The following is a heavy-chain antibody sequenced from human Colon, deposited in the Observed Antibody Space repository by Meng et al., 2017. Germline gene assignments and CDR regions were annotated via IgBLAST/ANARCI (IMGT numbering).Heavy chain of an antibody. CDR1: GGSISSGGFS. V-gene: IGHV4-30-2*05. Sequence: QLQRQESGSGLVKPSQPLSLTCAVSGGSISSGGFSWRWVRQPPGKGLEWIGYIYYSGSTYSNASLKSRVTISIDRSKNQFSLKLSSVTAADTAVYYCARDRKHYGERGWFDPWGQGTLVTVSS. D-gene: IGHD4-17*01. J-gene: IGHJ5*02. CDR3: ARDRKHYGERGWFDP. CDR2: IYYSGST.